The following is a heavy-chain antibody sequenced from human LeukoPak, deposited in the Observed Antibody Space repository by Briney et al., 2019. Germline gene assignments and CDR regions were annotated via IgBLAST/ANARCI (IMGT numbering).Heavy chain of an antibody. Sequence: SETLSLTCTVSGGSISSHYWNWIRQPPGKGLEWIGYIYYSGSTNYNPSLKSRVTISVDTSKNQFSLKLSSVTAANTAVYYCARETTVVTPGRSDVFDIWGQGTMVTVSS. CDR1: GGSISSHY. CDR2: IYYSGST. D-gene: IGHD4-23*01. V-gene: IGHV4-59*11. J-gene: IGHJ3*02. CDR3: ARETTVVTPGRSDVFDI.